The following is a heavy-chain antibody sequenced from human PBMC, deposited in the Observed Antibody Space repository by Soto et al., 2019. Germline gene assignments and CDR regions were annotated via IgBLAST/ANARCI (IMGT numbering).Heavy chain of an antibody. D-gene: IGHD5-18*01. CDR1: GGSISSGGYY. CDR3: ARWDTAMVTFDY. Sequence: SETLSLTCTVSGGSISSGGYYWSWIRQHPGKGLEWIGYTYYSGSTYYNPSLKSRVTISVDTSKNQFSLKLSSVTAADTAVYYCARWDTAMVTFDYWGQGPLATV. CDR2: TYYSGST. V-gene: IGHV4-31*03. J-gene: IGHJ4*02.